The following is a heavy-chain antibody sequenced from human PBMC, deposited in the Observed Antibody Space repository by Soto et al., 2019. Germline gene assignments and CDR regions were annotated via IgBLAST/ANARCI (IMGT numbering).Heavy chain of an antibody. Sequence: ELQLVESGGGLVQPGGSLRLSCAASGSTVSTNYMSWVRQAPGKGLECVAIPYMSGNSYYADSVRGRFTISRDTSKRTPSLQMGSLGAGDTAVYYRTQEELGRGHWGQGTLVTVSS. J-gene: IGHJ4*02. CDR1: GSTVSTNY. D-gene: IGHD7-27*01. V-gene: IGHV3-66*01. CDR3: TQEELGRGH. CDR2: PYMSGNS.